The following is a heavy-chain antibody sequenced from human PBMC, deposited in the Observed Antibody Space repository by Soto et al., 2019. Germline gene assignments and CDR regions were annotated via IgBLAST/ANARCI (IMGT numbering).Heavy chain of an antibody. J-gene: IGHJ5*02. D-gene: IGHD2-2*01. CDR2: IYHSGST. V-gene: IGHV4-30-2*01. CDR3: ARLVVVVPANNWFDP. CDR1: GGSISSGGYS. Sequence: SETLSLTCAVSGGSISSGGYSWSWIRQPPGKGLEWIGYIYHSGSTYYNPSLKSRVTISVDTSKNQFSLKLSSVTAADTAVYYCARLVVVVPANNWFDPWGQGTLVTV.